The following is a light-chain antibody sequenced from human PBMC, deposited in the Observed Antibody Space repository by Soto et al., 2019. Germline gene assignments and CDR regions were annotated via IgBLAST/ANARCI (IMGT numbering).Light chain of an antibody. CDR1: SSNIGNNY. V-gene: IGLV1-51*01. CDR3: NSRTSSGSSV. Sequence: QSVLTQPPSVSAAPGQNVTISCSGTSSNIGNNYVSWYQHLPGTAPKILIYDNNKRPSGIPDRFSGFKSGTSATLGITGLQTGDEADYYCNSRTSSGSSVFGGGTKFTVL. J-gene: IGLJ2*01. CDR2: DNN.